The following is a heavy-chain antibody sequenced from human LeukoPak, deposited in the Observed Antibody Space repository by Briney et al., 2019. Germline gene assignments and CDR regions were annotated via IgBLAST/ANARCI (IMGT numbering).Heavy chain of an antibody. J-gene: IGHJ4*02. D-gene: IGHD2-2*01. CDR2: ISYTGTYI. CDR3: ARDPTQSSPFDY. Sequence: PGGSLRLSCAASAFSLSAYNMNWVRQAPGKGLEWVSSISYTGTYIYYADSVKGRFTISRDNSKNTLYLQMNSLRAEDTAVYYCARDPTQSSPFDYWGQGTLVTVSS. V-gene: IGHV3-21*01. CDR1: AFSLSAYN.